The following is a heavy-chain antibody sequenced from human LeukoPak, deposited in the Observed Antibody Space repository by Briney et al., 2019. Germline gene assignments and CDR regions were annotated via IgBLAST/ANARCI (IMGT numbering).Heavy chain of an antibody. CDR2: IYSGGNT. CDR3: ARDPSYALA. Sequence: GGSLRLSCAASEFTFDDYTMHWVRQAPGKGLEWVSVIYSGGNTYYADSVKGRFTISRDNSRNTLYLQMNSLRAEDTAVYYCARDPSYALAWGQGTLVTVSS. V-gene: IGHV3-66*02. CDR1: EFTFDDYT. J-gene: IGHJ5*02. D-gene: IGHD1-26*01.